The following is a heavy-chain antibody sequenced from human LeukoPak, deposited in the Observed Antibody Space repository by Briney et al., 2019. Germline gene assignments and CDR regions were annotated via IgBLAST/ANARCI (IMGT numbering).Heavy chain of an antibody. V-gene: IGHV3-21*01. CDR2: INSASSDI. CDR1: GFAFSTYT. Sequence: GGSLRLSCAAPGFAFSTYTMNWVRQAPGKGLEWISCINSASSDIYYADSVWGRFTISRDNAKNSLYLQMNSLRAEDTGVYYCARDYGGSSPFDYWGQGTLVTVSS. J-gene: IGHJ4*02. CDR3: ARDYGGSSPFDY. D-gene: IGHD4-23*01.